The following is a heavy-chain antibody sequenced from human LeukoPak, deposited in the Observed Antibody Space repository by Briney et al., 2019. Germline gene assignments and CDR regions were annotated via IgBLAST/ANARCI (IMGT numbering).Heavy chain of an antibody. J-gene: IGHJ4*02. D-gene: IGHD3-10*01. Sequence: GGSLRLSCAASGFTFSSYWMHWVRHAQGKGLDWVSVIYSGGSTYYADSVKGRFTISRDNSKNTLYLQMNSLRAEDTAVYYCARDRDPLTLVRGVIDYWGQGTLVTVSS. CDR1: GFTFSSYW. CDR3: ARDRDPLTLVRGVIDY. V-gene: IGHV3-66*01. CDR2: IYSGGST.